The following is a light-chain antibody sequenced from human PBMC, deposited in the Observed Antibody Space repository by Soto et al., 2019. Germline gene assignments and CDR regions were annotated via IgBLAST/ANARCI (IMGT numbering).Light chain of an antibody. CDR2: DAS. J-gene: IGKJ3*01. Sequence: EIVLTQSPATLSLSPGERATLSCRASQSVSIYLAWYQQKPGQAPRLLIYDASKRATGIPARFSGSGSGTDFTFTIDNLDPEDFAVYYCQQRRLGVTFGPGTKVDVK. V-gene: IGKV3-11*01. CDR1: QSVSIY. CDR3: QQRRLGVT.